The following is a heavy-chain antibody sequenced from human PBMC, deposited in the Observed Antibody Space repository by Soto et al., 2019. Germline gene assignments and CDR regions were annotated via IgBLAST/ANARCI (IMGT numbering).Heavy chain of an antibody. D-gene: IGHD3-22*01. CDR2: ISYDGSNK. CDR1: GFTFSSYG. Sequence: GGSLRLSCAASGFTFSSYGMHWVRQAPGKGLEWVAVISYDGSNKYYADSVKGRFTISRDNSKNTLYLQMNSLRAEDTAVYYCAKGANSSGYYVFDYWGQGTLVTVSS. CDR3: AKGANSSGYYVFDY. J-gene: IGHJ4*02. V-gene: IGHV3-30*18.